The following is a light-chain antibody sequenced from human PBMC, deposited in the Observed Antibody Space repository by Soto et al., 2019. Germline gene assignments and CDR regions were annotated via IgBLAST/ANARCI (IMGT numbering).Light chain of an antibody. Sequence: QSALTQPASVSGSPGQSITISCTGTSSDVGGYNYVAWYQHHPGKAPKLIIYDVYNRPSGVSNRFSASKSDNTASLTISGLQAEDEAEYYCSSYTSSRTRVFGGGTKVTVL. V-gene: IGLV2-14*03. J-gene: IGLJ2*01. CDR1: SSDVGGYNY. CDR3: SSYTSSRTRV. CDR2: DVY.